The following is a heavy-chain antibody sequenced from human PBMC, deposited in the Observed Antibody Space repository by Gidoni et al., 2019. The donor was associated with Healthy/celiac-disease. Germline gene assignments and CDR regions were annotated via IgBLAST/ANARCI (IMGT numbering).Heavy chain of an antibody. CDR3: ARDHYDDSSGYYSDYYYGMDV. J-gene: IGHJ6*02. D-gene: IGHD3-22*01. CDR2: IYSGGST. CDR1: GFTVSSNY. Sequence: EVQLVESGGGLIQPGGSLRLSCAASGFTVSSNYITWVRQAPGKGLEWVSVIYSGGSTYYADSVKGRFTISRDNSKNTLYLKMNSLRAEDTAVYYCARDHYDDSSGYYSDYYYGMDVWGQGTTVTVSS. V-gene: IGHV3-53*01.